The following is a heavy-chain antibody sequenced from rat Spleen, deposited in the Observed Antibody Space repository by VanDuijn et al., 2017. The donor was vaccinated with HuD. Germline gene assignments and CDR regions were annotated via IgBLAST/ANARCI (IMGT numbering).Heavy chain of an antibody. J-gene: IGHJ4*01. CDR2: ISYSGST. Sequence: EVQLQESGPGPVKVSESLSLTCSVTGHSITSNYWGWIRKFPGNKMEWIGHISYSGSTSYNPSLKSRISITRDTSKNQFFLQLNSVTTEDTATYYCARQRVMDAWGQGASVTVSS. V-gene: IGHV3-1*01. CDR1: GHSITSNY. CDR3: ARQRVMDA.